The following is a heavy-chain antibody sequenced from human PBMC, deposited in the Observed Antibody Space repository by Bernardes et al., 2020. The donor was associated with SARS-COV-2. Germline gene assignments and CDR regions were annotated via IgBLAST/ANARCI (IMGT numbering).Heavy chain of an antibody. D-gene: IGHD2-15*01. Sequence: RGSLRLSCATSGFAFSGNVMTWVRQAPGKGLEWVSNIKRNRNTICSVDAVRRRFTISRDNVRNLLYLQTNSLRAEDTDVYYCARIDEVTGREHWGQGTLVTV. J-gene: IGHJ4*02. CDR3: ARIDEVTGREH. V-gene: IGHV3-7*01. CDR1: GFAFSGNV. CDR2: IKRNRNTI.